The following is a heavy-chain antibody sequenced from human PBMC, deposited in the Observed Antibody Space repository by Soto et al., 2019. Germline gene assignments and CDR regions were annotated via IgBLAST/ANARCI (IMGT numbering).Heavy chain of an antibody. CDR3: ARSGRQWFGGRLSYYFDV. CDR2: IKEDGSEA. Sequence: GGSLRLSCAASGFVVRTYWMSWVRQAPGKGLEWVANIKEDGSEANYVDSVKGRFAVSRDNGANSLYLQLNSLTPEDTAVYYCARSGRQWFGGRLSYYFDVWGQGTLVTVSS. V-gene: IGHV3-7*01. J-gene: IGHJ4*02. D-gene: IGHD3-10*01. CDR1: GFVVRTYW.